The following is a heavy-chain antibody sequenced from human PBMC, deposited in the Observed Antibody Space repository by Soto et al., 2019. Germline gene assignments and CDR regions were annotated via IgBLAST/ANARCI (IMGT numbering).Heavy chain of an antibody. D-gene: IGHD3-10*01. CDR3: ARGLYGSGPPGCMDV. CDR2: INAGNGNT. Sequence: ASVKVSCKASGYTFTNYAMHWVRQAPGQRLEWMGWINAGNGNTKYSQNFQGTVTITRDTSASTAYMELSSLRSEDTAVYYCARGLYGSGPPGCMDVWGKGTTVSVSS. J-gene: IGHJ6*03. V-gene: IGHV1-3*01. CDR1: GYTFTNYA.